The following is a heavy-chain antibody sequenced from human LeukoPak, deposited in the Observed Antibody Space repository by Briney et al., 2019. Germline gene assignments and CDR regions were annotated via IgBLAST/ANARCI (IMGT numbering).Heavy chain of an antibody. CDR3: AKEYSSGWYTYGYFDY. V-gene: IGHV3-23*01. CDR1: GFTFSSYA. CDR2: ISGSGGST. J-gene: IGHJ4*02. Sequence: PGGSLRLSCAASGFTFSSYAMSWVRQAPGKGLEWVSAISGSGGSTYYADSVKGRFTISRDNSKNTLYLQMNSLRAEDTAVYYCAKEYSSGWYTYGYFDYRGQGTLVTVSS. D-gene: IGHD6-19*01.